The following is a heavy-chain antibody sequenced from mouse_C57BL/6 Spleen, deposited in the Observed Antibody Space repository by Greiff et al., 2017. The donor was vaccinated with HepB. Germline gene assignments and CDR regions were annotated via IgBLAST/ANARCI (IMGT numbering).Heavy chain of an antibody. CDR1: GFTFSDYG. V-gene: IGHV5-17*01. CDR3: ARRGGHPGYFGY. J-gene: IGHJ2*01. Sequence: DVMLVESGGGLVKPGGSLKLSCAASGFTFSDYGMHWVRQAPEKGLEWVAYISSGSSTIYYADTVKGRFTISRDNAKNTLFLQMTSLRSEDTAMCYCARRGGHPGYFGYWGQGATLTVSS. CDR2: ISSGSSTI.